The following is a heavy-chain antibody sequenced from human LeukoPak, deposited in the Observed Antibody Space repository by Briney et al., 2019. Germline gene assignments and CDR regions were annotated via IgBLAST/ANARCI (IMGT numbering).Heavy chain of an antibody. J-gene: IGHJ3*02. V-gene: IGHV3-33*01. CDR3: ARDNYYDSSGYYPYDAFDI. CDR1: GFTFSSYG. Sequence: PGGSLRLSCAVSGFTFSSYGMHWVRQAPGKGLEWVAVIWYDGSNKYYADSVKGRFTISRDNSKNTLYLQMNSLRAEDTAVYYCARDNYYDSSGYYPYDAFDIWGQGTMVTVSS. D-gene: IGHD3-22*01. CDR2: IWYDGSNK.